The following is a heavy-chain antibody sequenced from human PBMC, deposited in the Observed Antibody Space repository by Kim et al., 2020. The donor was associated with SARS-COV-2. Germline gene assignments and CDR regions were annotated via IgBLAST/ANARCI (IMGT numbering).Heavy chain of an antibody. CDR2: INSDGSST. Sequence: GGSLRLSCAASGFTFSSYWMHWVRQAPGKGLVWVSRINSDGSSTSYADSVKGRFTISRDNAKNTLYLQMNSLRAEDTAVYYCARILWFGEFATYYGMDVWGQGTTVTVSS. D-gene: IGHD3-10*01. V-gene: IGHV3-74*01. J-gene: IGHJ6*02. CDR1: GFTFSSYW. CDR3: ARILWFGEFATYYGMDV.